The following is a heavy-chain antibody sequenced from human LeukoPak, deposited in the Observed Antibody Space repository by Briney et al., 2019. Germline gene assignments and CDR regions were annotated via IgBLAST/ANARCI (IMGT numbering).Heavy chain of an antibody. V-gene: IGHV3-66*01. CDR3: ARDAYDNTESVRWFDP. CDR1: GFTVRSNS. CDR2: LYRAGDT. Sequence: GGSLGLSFPAFGFTVRSNSISWVRQLPGKGLEWAPVLYRAGDTYYADSVKGRFTISRDDSKNTLYLQMNTVRVEDTAVYYCARDAYDNTESVRWFDPWGQGTLVTVSS. J-gene: IGHJ5*02. D-gene: IGHD3-9*01.